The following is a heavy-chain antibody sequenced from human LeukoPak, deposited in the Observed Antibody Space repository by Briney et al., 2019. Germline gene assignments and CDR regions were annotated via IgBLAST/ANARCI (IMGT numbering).Heavy chain of an antibody. CDR3: ARDRVGYYDSSGYYYWFDP. CDR2: IYYSGST. CDR1: GGSVSSGSYY. D-gene: IGHD3-22*01. V-gene: IGHV4-61*01. Sequence: SETLSLTCTVSGGSVSSGSYYWSWIRQPPGKGLEWIGYIYYSGSTNYNPFLKSRVTISVDTSKNQFFLKLSSVTAADTAVYYCARDRVGYYDSSGYYYWFDPWGQGTLVTVSS. J-gene: IGHJ5*02.